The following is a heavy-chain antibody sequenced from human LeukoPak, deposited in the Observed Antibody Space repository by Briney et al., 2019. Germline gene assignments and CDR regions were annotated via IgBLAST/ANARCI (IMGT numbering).Heavy chain of an antibody. D-gene: IGHD3-22*01. J-gene: IGHJ3*02. CDR1: GDSVSSNSAA. CDR3: ARGQDYYDSSGYYHDAFDI. V-gene: IGHV6-1*01. Sequence: SQTLSLTCAISGDSVSSNSAAWNWIRQSPSRGLEWLGRTYYRPKWYNDYAVSVKSRITINPDTSKNQFSLQLNSVTPEDTAVYYCARGQDYYDSSGYYHDAFDIWGQGTMVTVSS. CDR2: TYYRPKWYN.